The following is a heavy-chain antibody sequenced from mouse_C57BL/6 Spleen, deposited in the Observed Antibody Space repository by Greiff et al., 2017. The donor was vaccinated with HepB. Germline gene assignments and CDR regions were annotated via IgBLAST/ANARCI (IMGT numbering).Heavy chain of an antibody. CDR2: IYPGDGDT. V-gene: IGHV1-82*01. J-gene: IGHJ3*01. CDR1: GYAFSSSW. CDR3: ARWGDYDPAWFAY. D-gene: IGHD2-4*01. Sequence: VKLVESGPELVKPGASVKISCKASGYAFSSSWMNWVKQRPGKGLEWIGRIYPGDGDTNYNGKFKGKATLTADKSSSTAYMQLSSLTSEDSAVYVGARWGDYDPAWFAYWGQGTLVTVSA.